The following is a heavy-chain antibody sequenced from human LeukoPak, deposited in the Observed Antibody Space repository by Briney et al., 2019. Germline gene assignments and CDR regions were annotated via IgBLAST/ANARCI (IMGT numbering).Heavy chain of an antibody. J-gene: IGHJ4*02. CDR1: VGSFSVYY. CDR3: ARTAMTYVPIDY. D-gene: IGHD5-18*01. Sequence: SETLSLTCAVYVGSFSVYYWSWIRQPPGKGLEWIGEINHSGSTNYNPSLKSRVTISVDTSKNHSSLKLSSVTAADTAVYYCARTAMTYVPIDYWGQGTLVTVSS. CDR2: INHSGST. V-gene: IGHV4-34*01.